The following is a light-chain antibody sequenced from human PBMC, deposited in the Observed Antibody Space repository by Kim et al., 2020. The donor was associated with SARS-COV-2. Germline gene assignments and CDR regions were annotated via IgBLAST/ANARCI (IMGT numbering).Light chain of an antibody. V-gene: IGLV1-40*01. J-gene: IGLJ3*02. CDR3: QSYDSALSGWV. CDR1: SSNIGAGYN. CDR2: DND. Sequence: RVTISCTGSSSNIGAGYNVHWYRQLPGTAPKLLIYDNDNRPSGVPDRVSGSKSGTSASLAITGLQAEDESDYYCQSYDSALSGWVFGGGTQLTVL.